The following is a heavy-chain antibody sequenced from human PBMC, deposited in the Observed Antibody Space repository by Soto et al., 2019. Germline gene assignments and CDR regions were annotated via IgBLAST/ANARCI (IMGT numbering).Heavy chain of an antibody. CDR1: GFTFSNYA. CDR3: AKEWSGGYYLFDY. CDR2: ISTSGGST. V-gene: IGHV3-23*01. Sequence: GSLRLSCAASGFTFSNYAMNWVRQAPGKGLGWVSSISTSGGSTDYADSVEGRFTISRDNSKNTLYLQMNSLRAEDTALYYCAKEWSGGYYLFDYWGHGTLVTVSS. J-gene: IGHJ4*01. D-gene: IGHD3-22*01.